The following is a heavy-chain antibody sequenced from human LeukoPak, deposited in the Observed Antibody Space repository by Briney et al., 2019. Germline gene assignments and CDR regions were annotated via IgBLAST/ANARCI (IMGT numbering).Heavy chain of an antibody. D-gene: IGHD3-22*01. J-gene: IGHJ4*02. Sequence: SETLSLTCAVYGGSFSGYYWSWIRQPPGKGLEWIGEINHSGSTHYNPSLKSRVTISVDTSKNQFSLKLSSVTAADTAVYYCARGSAGLHYYDSSGYYWAYWGQGTLVTVSS. V-gene: IGHV4-34*01. CDR2: INHSGST. CDR3: ARGSAGLHYYDSSGYYWAY. CDR1: GGSFSGYY.